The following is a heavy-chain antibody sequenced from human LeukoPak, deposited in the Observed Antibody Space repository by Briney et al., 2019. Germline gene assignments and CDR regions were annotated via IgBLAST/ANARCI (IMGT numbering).Heavy chain of an antibody. Sequence: SETLSLTCTVSGGSISSYYWSWIRQPPGKGLEWIGYIYYSGSTNYNPSLKSRVTISVDTSKNQFSLKLSSVTAADTAVYCCARQGGSWGYYYYYYGMDVWGQGTTVTVSS. D-gene: IGHD6-13*01. V-gene: IGHV4-59*08. CDR1: GGSISSYY. J-gene: IGHJ6*02. CDR3: ARQGGSWGYYYYYYGMDV. CDR2: IYYSGST.